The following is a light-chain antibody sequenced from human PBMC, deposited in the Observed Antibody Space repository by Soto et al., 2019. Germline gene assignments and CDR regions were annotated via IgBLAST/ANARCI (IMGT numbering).Light chain of an antibody. CDR2: GAS. J-gene: IGKJ1*01. CDR3: QQYGGSPRT. V-gene: IGKV3-20*01. Sequence: EIVMTQSPATLSVSPGERATLSCRASQSVSSNLAWYQQKPGQAPRLLIFGASTRATGIPDRFSGSGSETDFTLTISRLEPEDFAVYYCQQYGGSPRTFGQGTKVDIK. CDR1: QSVSSN.